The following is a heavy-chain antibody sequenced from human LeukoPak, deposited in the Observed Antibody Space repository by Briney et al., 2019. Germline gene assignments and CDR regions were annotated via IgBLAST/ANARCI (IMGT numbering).Heavy chain of an antibody. V-gene: IGHV3-30*18. CDR2: ISYDGSNK. D-gene: IGHD6-13*01. Sequence: PGGSLRLSCAASGFTFSSYGMHWARQAPGKGLEWVAVISYDGSNKYYADSVKGRFTISRDNSKNTLYLQMNSLRAEDTAVYYCAKGEKQQLLYWYFDLWGRGTLVTVSS. CDR3: AKGEKQQLLYWYFDL. J-gene: IGHJ2*01. CDR1: GFTFSSYG.